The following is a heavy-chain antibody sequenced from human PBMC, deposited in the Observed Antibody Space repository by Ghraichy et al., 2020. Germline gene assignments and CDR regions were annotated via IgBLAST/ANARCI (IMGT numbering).Heavy chain of an antibody. Sequence: GESLNISCAASGFTFSSYSMNWVRQAPGKGLEWVSSISSSSSYIYYADSVKGRFTISRDNAKNSLYLQMNSLRAEDTAVYYCARARWGESHSTTLTTGPLYYFDYWGQGTLVTVSS. CDR3: ARARWGESHSTTLTTGPLYYFDY. D-gene: IGHD2/OR15-2a*01. CDR1: GFTFSSYS. V-gene: IGHV3-21*01. J-gene: IGHJ4*02. CDR2: ISSSSSYI.